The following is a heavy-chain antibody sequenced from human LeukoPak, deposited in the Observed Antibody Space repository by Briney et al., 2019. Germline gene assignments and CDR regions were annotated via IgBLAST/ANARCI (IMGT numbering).Heavy chain of an antibody. CDR2: ISYSGNT. J-gene: IGHJ4*02. D-gene: IGHD2-8*02. CDR1: GGSIIVDS. CDR3: ARIVGVTGRFDY. V-gene: IGHV4-59*01. Sequence: PSETLSLTLTVVGGSIIVDSWGCVRQPPGKGLEWIGYISYSGNTNYNPSLKSRVTISVDTSKNQFSQKLSSVTAADTGVYYCARIVGVTGRFDYWGQGTLVTVSS.